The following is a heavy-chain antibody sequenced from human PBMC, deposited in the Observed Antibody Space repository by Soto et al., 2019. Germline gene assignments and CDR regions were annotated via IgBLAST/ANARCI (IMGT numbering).Heavy chain of an antibody. D-gene: IGHD2-15*01. CDR2: ISGSGGST. CDR1: GFTFSSYA. Sequence: GGSLRLSCAASGFTFSSYAMSWVRQAPGKGLEWVSAISGSGGSTYYADSVKGRFTISRDNSKNTLYLQMNSLRAEDTAVYYCAKSGGYCSGGSCYTFDPWGQGTLVTV. J-gene: IGHJ5*02. V-gene: IGHV3-23*01. CDR3: AKSGGYCSGGSCYTFDP.